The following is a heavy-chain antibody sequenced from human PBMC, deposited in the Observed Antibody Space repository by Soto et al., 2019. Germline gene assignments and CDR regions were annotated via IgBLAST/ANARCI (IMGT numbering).Heavy chain of an antibody. CDR3: ARDRSPSGGMDV. J-gene: IGHJ6*02. CDR2: IIPIFGTA. D-gene: IGHD3-10*01. V-gene: IGHV1-69*12. CDR1: GGTFSSYA. Sequence: QVQLVQSGAEVKKPGSSVKVSCKASGGTFSSYAISWVRQAPGQGLEWMGGIIPIFGTANYAQKFQGRVTITADESTSTAYMALTSLRSEGTAVYYCARDRSPSGGMDVWGQGTTVTVSS.